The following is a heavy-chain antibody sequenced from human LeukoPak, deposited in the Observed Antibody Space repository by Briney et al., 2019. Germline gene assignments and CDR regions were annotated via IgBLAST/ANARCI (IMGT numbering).Heavy chain of an antibody. V-gene: IGHV3-7*01. CDR3: ARIGYSSSSFDY. D-gene: IGHD6-13*01. CDR2: IKQDGSEK. Sequence: PGGSLRLSCAASGFTFTNYWMSWVRQAPGKGLEWVANIKQDGSEKDYVDILKGRFTISRDNAQNSVYLQMNSLRAEDTGVYFCARIGYSSSSFDYWGRGTLVTVSS. J-gene: IGHJ4*02. CDR1: GFTFTNYW.